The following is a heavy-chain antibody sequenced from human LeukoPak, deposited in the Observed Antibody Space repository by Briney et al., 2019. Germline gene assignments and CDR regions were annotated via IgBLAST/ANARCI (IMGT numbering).Heavy chain of an antibody. CDR1: GGSISSGDYY. Sequence: SETLSLTCTVSGGSISSGDYYWSWIRQPPGKGLEWIGYIYYSGSTYYEPSLKSRVTISVDTTKNQFSLKLSSVTAADTAVYYCARGSKKDYYDSSGYTNWFDPWGQGTLVTVSS. D-gene: IGHD3-22*01. CDR2: IYYSGST. J-gene: IGHJ5*02. CDR3: ARGSKKDYYDSSGYTNWFDP. V-gene: IGHV4-30-4*01.